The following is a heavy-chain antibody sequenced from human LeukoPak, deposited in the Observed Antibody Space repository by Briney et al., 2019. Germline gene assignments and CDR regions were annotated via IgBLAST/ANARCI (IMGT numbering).Heavy chain of an antibody. Sequence: GASVKVSCKASGGTFSSYAISWLRQAPGQGLEWMGRIIPIFGTANYAQKFQGRVTITTDESTSTAYMELSSLRSEDTAVYYCARDLNPYYYGSGDFDYWGQGTLVTVSS. CDR1: GGTFSSYA. J-gene: IGHJ4*02. D-gene: IGHD3-10*01. V-gene: IGHV1-69*05. CDR2: IIPIFGTA. CDR3: ARDLNPYYYGSGDFDY.